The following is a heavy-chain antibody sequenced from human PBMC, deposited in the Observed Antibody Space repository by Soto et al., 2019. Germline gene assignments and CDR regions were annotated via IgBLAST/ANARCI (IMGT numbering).Heavy chain of an antibody. CDR3: ARGQGDPEDCGGDCYTKKLYYFDY. V-gene: IGHV4-34*01. D-gene: IGHD2-21*02. CDR2: INHSGST. J-gene: IGHJ4*02. CDR1: GGSFSGYY. Sequence: SETLSLTCAVYGGSFSGYYWSWIRQPPGKGLEWIGEINHSGSTNYNPSLKSRVTISVDTSKNQFSLKLSSVTAADTAVYYCARGQGDPEDCGGDCYTKKLYYFDYWGQGTLVTVS.